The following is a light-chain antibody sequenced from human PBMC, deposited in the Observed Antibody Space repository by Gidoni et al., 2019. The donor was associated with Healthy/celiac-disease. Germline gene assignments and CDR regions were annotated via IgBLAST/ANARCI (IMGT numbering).Light chain of an antibody. Sequence: EIVLTQSPGTLSLSPGESATLSCRASQSVSSSYLAWYQQKPGQAPRLLIYGASSRATGIPDRFSGSGSGTDFTLTISRLEPEDFAVYYCQQYGSSPPYTFGQXTKLEIK. CDR1: QSVSSSY. J-gene: IGKJ2*01. CDR2: GAS. V-gene: IGKV3-20*01. CDR3: QQYGSSPPYT.